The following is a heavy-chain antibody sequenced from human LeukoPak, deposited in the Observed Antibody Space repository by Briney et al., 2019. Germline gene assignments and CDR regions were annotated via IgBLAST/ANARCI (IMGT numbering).Heavy chain of an antibody. CDR3: ARDRYRRSRYIVVVPAAIDY. Sequence: GGSLRLSCAASGFTFSSYWMSWVRQAPGKGLEWVANIKQDGSEKYYVNSVKGRFTISRDNAKNSPYLQMNSLRAEDTAVYYCARDRYRRSRYIVVVPAAIDYWGQGTLVTVSS. CDR1: GFTFSSYW. J-gene: IGHJ4*02. CDR2: IKQDGSEK. V-gene: IGHV3-7*01. D-gene: IGHD2-2*01.